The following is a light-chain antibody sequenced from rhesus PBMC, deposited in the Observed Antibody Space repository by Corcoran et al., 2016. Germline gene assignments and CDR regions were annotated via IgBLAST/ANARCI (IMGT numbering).Light chain of an antibody. CDR3: QQDYSWPLT. J-gene: IGKJ4*01. Sequence: EIVMTQSPATLSLSPGERATLSCRASQSVSSSLAWYQQKPGQAPKRLIYGASSRAHGIPESFRGSGSGTEFTLTISSLEPEDVGVYYCQQDYSWPLTFGGGTKVELK. CDR1: QSVSSS. V-gene: IGKV3-42*01. CDR2: GAS.